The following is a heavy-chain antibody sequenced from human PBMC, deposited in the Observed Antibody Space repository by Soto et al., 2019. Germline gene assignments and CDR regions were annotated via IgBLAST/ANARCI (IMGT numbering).Heavy chain of an antibody. D-gene: IGHD6-13*01. CDR1: GFTFISSS. Sequence: SVKVSCKASGFTFISSSVQWVLQARGQRLEWIGWIVVGSGNTNYAQKFQERVTITRDMSTSTAYMELSSLRSEDTAVYYCAAGIAAAGLSDYWGQGTLVTVSS. J-gene: IGHJ4*02. CDR3: AAGIAAAGLSDY. V-gene: IGHV1-58*01. CDR2: IVVGSGNT.